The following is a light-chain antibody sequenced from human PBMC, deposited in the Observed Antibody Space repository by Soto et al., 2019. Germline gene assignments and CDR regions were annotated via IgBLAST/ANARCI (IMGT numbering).Light chain of an antibody. V-gene: IGLV1-40*01. CDR2: GNN. Sequence: QSVLTQPPSVSGAPGQRVTISCTGSRSNIGAGYEVHWYQQLPGTAPKLLIYGNNNRPTGVPDRFSGSKSGTSSSLAITGLQAEDEAYYYCQSYDSSLSALYVFGTGTKLTVL. CDR1: RSNIGAGYE. J-gene: IGLJ1*01. CDR3: QSYDSSLSALYV.